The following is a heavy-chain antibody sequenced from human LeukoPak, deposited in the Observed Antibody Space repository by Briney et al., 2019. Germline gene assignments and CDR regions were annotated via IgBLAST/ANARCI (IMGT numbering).Heavy chain of an antibody. CDR2: IYSGGST. CDR3: ARGNTPTYYYYGMDV. CDR1: EFTVSTNY. D-gene: IGHD2/OR15-2a*01. Sequence: GGSLRLSCAASEFTVSTNYMSWVRQAPGKGLEWVSVIYSGGSTYYADSVKGRFTISRDNSKNTLYLQMNSLRAEDTAVYYCARGNTPTYYYYGMDVWGQGTTVTVSS. J-gene: IGHJ6*02. V-gene: IGHV3-66*01.